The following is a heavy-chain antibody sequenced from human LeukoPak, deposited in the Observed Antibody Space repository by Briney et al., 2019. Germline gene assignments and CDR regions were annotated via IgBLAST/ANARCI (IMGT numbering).Heavy chain of an antibody. CDR2: ISYDEINK. CDR3: AMGYCGSTSCLPYDY. J-gene: IGHJ4*02. V-gene: IGHV3-30*04. D-gene: IGHD2-2*01. CDR1: GFTFNDYA. Sequence: GGSLRLSCAASGFTFNDYAMHWVRQAPGKGLEWVAVISYDEINKDYADSVKGRFSISRDNSKNTLYLQMSSLRAEDTAVYFCAMGYCGSTSCLPYDYWGQGTLVTVSS.